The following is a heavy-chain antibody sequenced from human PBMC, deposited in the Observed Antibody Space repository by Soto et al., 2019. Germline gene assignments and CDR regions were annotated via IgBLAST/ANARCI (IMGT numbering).Heavy chain of an antibody. CDR2: ISSSSSYI. D-gene: IGHD2-15*01. J-gene: IGHJ6*03. V-gene: IGHV3-21*01. Sequence: GGSLKLSCAASGFTFNSYSMNWVRQAPGKGLEWVASISSSSSYIYYADSVKVRFTISRDNAKNSLYLQMNSLRAEDTAVYYCARRRRYCSGGCCNEVARNYMDVWGKGPMVTVS. CDR1: GFTFNSYS. CDR3: ARRRRYCSGGCCNEVARNYMDV.